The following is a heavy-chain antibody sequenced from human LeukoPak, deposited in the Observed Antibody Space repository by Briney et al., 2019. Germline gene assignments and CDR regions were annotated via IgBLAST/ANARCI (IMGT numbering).Heavy chain of an antibody. J-gene: IGHJ4*02. CDR1: GGSISRYY. V-gene: IGHV4-59*01. Sequence: SETLSLTCTVAGGSISRYYWSWIRQPPGKGLEWLGFIYYSGSTNYNPSLKSRVTISVDTSKNQFSLKLSSVTAADTAVYYCARLIPPTYYDFWSTPDYFDYWGQGTLVTVSS. D-gene: IGHD3-3*01. CDR3: ARLIPPTYYDFWSTPDYFDY. CDR2: IYYSGST.